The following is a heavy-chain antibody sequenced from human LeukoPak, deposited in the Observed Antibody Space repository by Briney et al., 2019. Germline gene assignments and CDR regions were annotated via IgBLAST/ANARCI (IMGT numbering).Heavy chain of an antibody. Sequence: SGPTLVNPTQTLTLTCTFSGFSLRTGGGGGGWIRHPPGKALEWRVLSYWDDDKRYSTYLKSRLTITKDTPKNQVVLTMTNMDPVDTATYYCAHRAEMAPGGRNYYFDYWGQGTLVTVSS. CDR1: GFSLRTGGGG. V-gene: IGHV2-5*02. D-gene: IGHD5-24*01. CDR2: SYWDDDK. J-gene: IGHJ4*02. CDR3: AHRAEMAPGGRNYYFDY.